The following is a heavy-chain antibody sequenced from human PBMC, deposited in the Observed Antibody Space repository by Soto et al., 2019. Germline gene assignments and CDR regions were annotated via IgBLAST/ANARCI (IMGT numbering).Heavy chain of an antibody. CDR2: ISYDGSNK. CDR1: GFTFSSYA. D-gene: IGHD1-26*01. CDR3: ARDGSYSPGPFQH. J-gene: IGHJ1*01. Sequence: PGGSLRLSCAASGFTFSSYAMHWVRQAPGKGLEWVAVISYDGSNKYYADSVKGRFTISRDNSKSTLYLQMNSLRAEDTAVYYCARDGSYSPGPFQHWGQGTLVTVSS. V-gene: IGHV3-30-3*01.